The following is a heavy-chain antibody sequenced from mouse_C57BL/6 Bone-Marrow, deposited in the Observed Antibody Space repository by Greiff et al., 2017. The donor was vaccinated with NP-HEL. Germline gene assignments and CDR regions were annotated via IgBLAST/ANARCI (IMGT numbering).Heavy chain of an antibody. V-gene: IGHV1-82*01. D-gene: IGHD2-5*01. CDR2: IYPGDGDT. CDR1: GYAFSSSW. J-gene: IGHJ4*01. Sequence: VQLQQSGPELVKPGASVKISCKASGYAFSSSWMNWVKQRPGKGLEWIGRIYPGDGDTHYNGTFKGKATLTADKSSSTAYMQLSSLTSEDSAVYFCAREGYYSNYLYAMDYWGQGTSVTVSS. CDR3: AREGYYSNYLYAMDY.